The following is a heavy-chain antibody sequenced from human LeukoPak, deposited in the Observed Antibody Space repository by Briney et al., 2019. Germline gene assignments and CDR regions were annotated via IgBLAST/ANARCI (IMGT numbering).Heavy chain of an antibody. CDR1: GGTFSSYA. CDR2: IIPIFGTA. V-gene: IGHV1-69*13. CDR3: ARGPTYYYDSSGYPTLFQH. D-gene: IGHD3-22*01. J-gene: IGHJ1*01. Sequence: SVKVSCKASGGTFSSYAISWVRQAPGQGLEWMGGIIPIFGTANYAQKFQGRVTITADESTSTAYMELSSLRSEDTAVYYCARGPTYYYDSSGYPTLFQHWGQGTLVTVSS.